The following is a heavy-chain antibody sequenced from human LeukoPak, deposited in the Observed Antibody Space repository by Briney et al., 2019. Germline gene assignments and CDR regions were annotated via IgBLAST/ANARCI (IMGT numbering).Heavy chain of an antibody. CDR1: GYTFTSYD. D-gene: IGHD2-21*02. CDR2: MNPNSGNT. V-gene: IGHV1-8*01. Sequence: ASVKVSCKASGYTFTSYDINWVRQATGPGLEWMGWMNPNSGNTGYAQKFQGRVTMTRNTSISTAYMELSSLRSEDTAVYYGARGPARGVTAILGWGQGTLVTVSS. J-gene: IGHJ4*02. CDR3: ARGPARGVTAILG.